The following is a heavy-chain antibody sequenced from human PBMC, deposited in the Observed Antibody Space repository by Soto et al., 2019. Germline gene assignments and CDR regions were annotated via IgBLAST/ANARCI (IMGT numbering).Heavy chain of an antibody. D-gene: IGHD3-10*01. V-gene: IGHV6-1*01. CDR3: ARGDMVRGVITYNWFDP. CDR1: GDSVSSNSAA. J-gene: IGHJ5*02. Sequence: PSQTLSLTCAISGDSVSSNSAAWNWIRQSPSRGLEWLGRTYYRSKWYNDYAVSVKSRITINPDTPKNQFSLQLNSVTPEDTAVYYCARGDMVRGVITYNWFDPWGQGTLVTVSS. CDR2: TYYRSKWYN.